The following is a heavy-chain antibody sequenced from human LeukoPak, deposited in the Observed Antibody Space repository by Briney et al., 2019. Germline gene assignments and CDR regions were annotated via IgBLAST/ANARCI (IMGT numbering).Heavy chain of an antibody. J-gene: IGHJ4*02. D-gene: IGHD3-16*02. CDR1: GFTFDDYG. V-gene: IGHV3-23*01. CDR2: ISGSGGST. CDR3: AKDSYYDYVWGSYRYTNQFDY. Sequence: PGGSLRLSCAASGFTFDDYGMSWGRQAPGKGLEWVSAISGSGGSTYYADSVKGRFTISRDNSKNTLYLQMNSLRAEDTAVYYCAKDSYYDYVWGSYRYTNQFDYWGQGTLVTVSS.